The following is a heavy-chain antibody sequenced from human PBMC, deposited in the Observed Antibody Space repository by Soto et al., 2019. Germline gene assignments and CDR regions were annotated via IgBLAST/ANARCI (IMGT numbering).Heavy chain of an antibody. CDR1: GGTLSSYA. CDR3: AVARIAARPGYYYYGMDV. CDR2: ILPIFGTA. J-gene: IGHJ6*02. Sequence: GDSVKGVCKACGGTLSSYAISLVRQAPGQGVEWMGGILPIFGTANYAQKFQGRVTITADESTSTAYMELSSLRSEDTAVYYCAVARIAARPGYYYYGMDVWGQGTTVTVSS. V-gene: IGHV1-69*13. D-gene: IGHD6-6*01.